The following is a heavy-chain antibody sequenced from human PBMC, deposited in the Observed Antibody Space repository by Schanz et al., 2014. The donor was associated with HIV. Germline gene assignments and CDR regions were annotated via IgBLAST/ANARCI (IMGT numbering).Heavy chain of an antibody. D-gene: IGHD3-22*01. J-gene: IGHJ3*02. Sequence: EVRLVESGGGLVQSGGSLRLSCAASGFTFSSYWMTWVRQAPGKGLEMVANMNQDGSRKYYVDSVKGRFTISRDNAANSLFLQMNSLRAEDTAVYYCVHDDSDNDGFDMWGQGTMVTVSS. V-gene: IGHV3-7*01. CDR2: MNQDGSRK. CDR1: GFTFSSYW. CDR3: VHDDSDNDGFDM.